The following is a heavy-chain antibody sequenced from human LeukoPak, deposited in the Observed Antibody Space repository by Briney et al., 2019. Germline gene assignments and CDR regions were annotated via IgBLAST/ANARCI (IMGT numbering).Heavy chain of an antibody. J-gene: IGHJ5*02. CDR3: ARASYYDFWSGSFDP. D-gene: IGHD3-3*01. Sequence: GESLKISCKGSGYSFTSYWIGWGRRMPGKALDWMGIIYPGDSDTRYSPSFQGQVTIPADKSISTAYLQWSSLKASDTAMYYCARASYYDFWSGSFDPWGQGTLVTVSS. CDR2: IYPGDSDT. V-gene: IGHV5-51*01. CDR1: GYSFTSYW.